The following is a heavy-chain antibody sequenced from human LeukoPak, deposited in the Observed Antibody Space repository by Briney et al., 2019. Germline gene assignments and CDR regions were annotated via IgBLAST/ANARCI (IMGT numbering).Heavy chain of an antibody. CDR1: GFTFSSYA. J-gene: IGHJ4*02. Sequence: GGSLRLSCAASGFTFSSYAMSWVRQAPGKGLEWVSAISGSGGSTYYADSVKGRFTISRDNSKNTLYLQMNSLRAEDTAVYYCAKDLSRIVLMVYAIRSDYWGQGTLVTVSS. D-gene: IGHD2-8*01. CDR2: ISGSGGST. CDR3: AKDLSRIVLMVYAIRSDY. V-gene: IGHV3-23*01.